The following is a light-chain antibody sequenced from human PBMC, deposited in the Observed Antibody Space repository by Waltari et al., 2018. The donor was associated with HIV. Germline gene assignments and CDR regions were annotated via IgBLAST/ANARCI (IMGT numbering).Light chain of an antibody. J-gene: IGKJ2*01. CDR1: QNVYNN. Sequence: ILVTQSPATMSVSPGERATLSCKTSQNVYNNLAWYQHKPGQAPRLLMSGASTRARDCPPKVTGSGAGTEFNLTIHSLLPEDVAVYYLQQYKDWPPSPFGQGTKVDIK. V-gene: IGKV3-15*01. CDR2: GAS. CDR3: QQYKDWPPSP.